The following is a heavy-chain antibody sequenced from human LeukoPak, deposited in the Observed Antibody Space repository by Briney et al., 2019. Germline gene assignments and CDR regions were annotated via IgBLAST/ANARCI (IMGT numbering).Heavy chain of an antibody. CDR3: ARPSPPGDGYNPCDY. J-gene: IGHJ4*02. CDR2: ISNDERNK. V-gene: IGHV3-30*04. CDR1: GFIFHNFA. Sequence: GGSLRLSCVASGFIFHNFAMHWVRQAPGKGLEWVAVISNDERNKYYRDSVKGRFTISRDNSKNTVYLQMNSLRTEDTAVYYCARPSPPGDGYNPCDYWGPGALVIVSS. D-gene: IGHD5-24*01.